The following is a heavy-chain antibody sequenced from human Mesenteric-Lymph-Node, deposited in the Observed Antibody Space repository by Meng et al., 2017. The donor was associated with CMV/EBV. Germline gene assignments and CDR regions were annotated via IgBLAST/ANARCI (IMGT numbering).Heavy chain of an antibody. Sequence: ASVKVSCKASGYTFTGYYMHWVRQAPGQGLEWMGWINPNSGGTNYAQKFQGRVTISIDTSKNQFSLKLTPVTAADTAVYYCARVKVWAAWYFDLWGRGTLVTVSS. CDR3: ARVKVWAAWYFDL. D-gene: IGHD1-26*01. CDR2: INPNSGGT. J-gene: IGHJ2*01. CDR1: GYTFTGYY. V-gene: IGHV1-2*02.